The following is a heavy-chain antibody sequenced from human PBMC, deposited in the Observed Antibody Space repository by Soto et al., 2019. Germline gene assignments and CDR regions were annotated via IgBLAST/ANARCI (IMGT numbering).Heavy chain of an antibody. V-gene: IGHV3-23*01. CDR2: ISGSGGST. D-gene: IGHD1-26*01. J-gene: IGHJ4*02. CDR1: GFTFSSYA. CDR3: AKSSGGSSTPRYSDY. Sequence: GGSLRLSCVDSGFTFSSYAMSWVRQTPGKGLEWVSGISGSGGSTYYADSVKGRFTIARDNSKNTLYLQMNSLRAEDTAVYYCAKSSGGSSTPRYSDYWGQGTLVTVPS.